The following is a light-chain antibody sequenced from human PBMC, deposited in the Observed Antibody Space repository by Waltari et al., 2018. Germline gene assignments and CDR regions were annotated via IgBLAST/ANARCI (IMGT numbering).Light chain of an antibody. Sequence: RASQSISKYLVWYQQKPGQAPRLLIYEASIRATGIPDRFSGSGSGTDFSLIISRLGPEDFAVYYCQKYEALPATFGQGTKVEIK. CDR2: EAS. CDR1: QSISKY. V-gene: IGKV3-20*01. J-gene: IGKJ1*01. CDR3: QKYEALPAT.